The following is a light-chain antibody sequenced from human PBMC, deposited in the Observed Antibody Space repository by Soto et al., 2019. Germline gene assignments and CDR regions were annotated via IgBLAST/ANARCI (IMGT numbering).Light chain of an antibody. Sequence: QSALTQPPSASGSPGQSVAISCTGTSSDVGAYNYVSWYQQQPGKAPKLIIYEVSQRPSGVPDRFSGCKSGNTASLTVSGLQAEDEADYYCSSYAGSNIGVVFGGGTQLTVL. J-gene: IGLJ2*01. CDR3: SSYAGSNIGVV. V-gene: IGLV2-8*01. CDR2: EVS. CDR1: SSDVGAYNY.